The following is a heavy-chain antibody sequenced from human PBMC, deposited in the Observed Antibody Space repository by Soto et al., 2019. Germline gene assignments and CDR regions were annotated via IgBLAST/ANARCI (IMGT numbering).Heavy chain of an antibody. J-gene: IGHJ6*02. CDR2: IYYSGST. CDR3: ARHPGGSYYYGMDV. D-gene: IGHD3-16*01. V-gene: IGHV4-59*08. Sequence: SETLSLTCTVSGGSISSYYWSWIRQPPGKGLEWIGYIYYSGSTNYTPSLKSRVTISVDTSKNQFSLKLSSVTAADTAVYYCARHPGGSYYYGMDVWGQGTTVTVSS. CDR1: GGSISSYY.